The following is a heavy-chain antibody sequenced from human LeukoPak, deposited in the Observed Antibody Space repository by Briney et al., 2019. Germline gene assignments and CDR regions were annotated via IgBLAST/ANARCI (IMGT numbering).Heavy chain of an antibody. CDR1: GYTFTNYF. Sequence: GASVKVSCKASGYTFTNYFMHWVRQAPGQGLEWMGIINPSGGSTTYAQKFQDRVTMTRNTSISTAYMELSSLRSDDTAVYYCARGPPNWGYDYWGPGTLVTVSS. D-gene: IGHD7-27*01. CDR3: ARGPPNWGYDY. CDR2: INPSGGST. J-gene: IGHJ4*02. V-gene: IGHV1-46*01.